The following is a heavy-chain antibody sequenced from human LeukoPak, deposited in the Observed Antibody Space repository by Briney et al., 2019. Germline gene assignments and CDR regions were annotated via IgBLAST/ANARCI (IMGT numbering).Heavy chain of an antibody. CDR2: IYYSGST. V-gene: IGHV4-39*07. D-gene: IGHD6-6*01. J-gene: IGHJ6*03. Sequence: PSETQSLTCTVSGGSISSSSYYWGWIRQPPGKGLEWIGSIYYSGSTYYNPSLKSRVTIPVDTSKNQFSLKLSSVTAADTAVYYCARFTRQLVSRYYYYMDVWGKGTTVTVSS. CDR1: GGSISSSSYY. CDR3: ARFTRQLVSRYYYYMDV.